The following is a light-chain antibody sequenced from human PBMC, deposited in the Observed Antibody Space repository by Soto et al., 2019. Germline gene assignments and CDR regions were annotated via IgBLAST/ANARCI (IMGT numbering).Light chain of an antibody. Sequence: QSALTQPASVSGSPGQSIAISCTGTRSDVGAYNYVSWYQQHPGKAPKLMISEVTNRPSGVSDRFSGSKSGNTASLTISGLQAEDEADYYCSSFTSRFTFVFGTGTKLTFL. V-gene: IGLV2-14*01. CDR1: RSDVGAYNY. CDR2: EVT. CDR3: SSFTSRFTFV. J-gene: IGLJ1*01.